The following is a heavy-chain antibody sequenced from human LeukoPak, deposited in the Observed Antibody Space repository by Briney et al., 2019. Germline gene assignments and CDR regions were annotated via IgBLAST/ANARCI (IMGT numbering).Heavy chain of an antibody. Sequence: GGSLRLSCAASGFTFSSYAMHWVRQAPGKGLEWVAVISYDGSNKYYADSVKGRFTISRDNSKNTLYLQMNSLRAKDTAVYYCARERYQGGGSCTDYWGQGTLVTVSS. J-gene: IGHJ4*02. CDR3: ARERYQGGGSCTDY. CDR2: ISYDGSNK. CDR1: GFTFSSYA. D-gene: IGHD2-15*01. V-gene: IGHV3-30-3*01.